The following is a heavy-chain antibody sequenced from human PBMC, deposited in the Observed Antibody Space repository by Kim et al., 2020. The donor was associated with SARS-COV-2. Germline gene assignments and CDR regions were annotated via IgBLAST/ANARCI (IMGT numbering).Heavy chain of an antibody. J-gene: IGHJ4*02. V-gene: IGHV1-3*01. Sequence: ASVKVSCKASGYTFTSYAMHWVRQAPGQRLEWMGWINAGNGNTKYSQKFQGRVTITRDTSASTAYMELSSLRSEDTAVYYCAIRREDYGDYDSQPPFFDYWGQGTLVTVSS. CDR3: AIRREDYGDYDSQPPFFDY. CDR2: INAGNGNT. D-gene: IGHD4-17*01. CDR1: GYTFTSYA.